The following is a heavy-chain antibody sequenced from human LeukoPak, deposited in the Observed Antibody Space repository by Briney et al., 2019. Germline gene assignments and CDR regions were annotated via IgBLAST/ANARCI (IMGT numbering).Heavy chain of an antibody. CDR3: AREYGWSFES. CDR2: MKEDGSEK. D-gene: IGHD2-8*02. Sequence: PGGSLRLSCVASGFTFSRYWMSWVRQAPGKGLEWVANMKEDGSEKYYVDSVKGRFTISRDNAKNSLYLQMDSLRAEDTAVYYCAREYGWSFESWGRGTLVTVSS. V-gene: IGHV3-7*01. CDR1: GFTFSRYW. J-gene: IGHJ4*02.